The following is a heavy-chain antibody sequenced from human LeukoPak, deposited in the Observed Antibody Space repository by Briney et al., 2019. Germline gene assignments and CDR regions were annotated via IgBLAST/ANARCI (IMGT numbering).Heavy chain of an antibody. CDR1: GFTFSGHA. CDR2: LSGSGNTI. Sequence: PGGSLRLSCAASGFTFSGHAMSWIRQAPGKGLEWVSYLSGSGNTIYYADSVKGRFTISRDNAKNSLYLQMNNLGAEDTAVYFCASRYCSGGSCHFDYWAREPWSPSPQ. D-gene: IGHD2-15*01. J-gene: IGHJ4*02. V-gene: IGHV3-11*01. CDR3: ASRYCSGGSCHFDY.